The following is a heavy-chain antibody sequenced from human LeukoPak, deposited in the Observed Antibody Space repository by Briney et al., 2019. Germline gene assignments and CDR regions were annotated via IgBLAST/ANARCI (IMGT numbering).Heavy chain of an antibody. V-gene: IGHV1-69*13. J-gene: IGHJ6*02. D-gene: IGHD6-19*01. CDR2: IIPIFGTA. Sequence: SVKISCKASGGTFSSYAISWVRQAPGQGLEWMGGIIPIFGTANYAQKFQGRVTITADESTSTAYMELSSLRSEDTAVYYCARSDYGIAVAGTSYYYYGMDVWGQGTTVTVSS. CDR3: ARSDYGIAVAGTSYYYYGMDV. CDR1: GGTFSSYA.